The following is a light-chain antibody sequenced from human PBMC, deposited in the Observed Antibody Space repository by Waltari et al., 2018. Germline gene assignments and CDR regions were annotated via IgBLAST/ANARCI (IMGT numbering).Light chain of an antibody. J-gene: IGKJ2*01. CDR2: KVS. CDR3: MQGTLWPYT. CDR1: QSLVYRDGNTY. V-gene: IGKV2-30*01. Sequence: DVVMTQSPLSLPVTLGQPASISCRSSQSLVYRDGNTYLNWFQQRPGQSPRRLIYKVSDRDSGVPDRFSGSGSGTDFTLKISRVEAEDVGVYYCMQGTLWPYTFGQGTKLEIK.